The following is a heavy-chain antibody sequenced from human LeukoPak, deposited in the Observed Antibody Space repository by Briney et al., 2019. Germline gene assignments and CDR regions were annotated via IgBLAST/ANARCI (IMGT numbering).Heavy chain of an antibody. CDR3: ARGMGVVRYGSYYYYYYYMDV. CDR2: INHSGST. Sequence: SETLSLTCAVYGGSFSGYYWSWIRQPPGKGLEWIGEINHSGSTNYNPSLKSRVTISVDTSKNQFSLKLSSVTAADTAVYYCARGMGVVRYGSYYYYYYYMDVWGKGTTVTVSS. CDR1: GGSFSGYY. V-gene: IGHV4-34*01. J-gene: IGHJ6*03. D-gene: IGHD2-15*01.